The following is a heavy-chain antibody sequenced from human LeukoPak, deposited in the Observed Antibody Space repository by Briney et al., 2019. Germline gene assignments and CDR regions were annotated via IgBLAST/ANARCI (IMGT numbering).Heavy chain of an antibody. D-gene: IGHD3-10*01. Sequence: SETLSLTCTVSGGSISSYYWSWIRQPPGKGLEWIGYIYYSGSTNYNPSLKSRVTISVDTSKNQFSLKLSSVTAADTAVYYCARDPYYYGSGSFVYYSYYMDVWGKGTTVTISS. J-gene: IGHJ6*03. V-gene: IGHV4-59*01. CDR1: GGSISSYY. CDR2: IYYSGST. CDR3: ARDPYYYGSGSFVYYSYYMDV.